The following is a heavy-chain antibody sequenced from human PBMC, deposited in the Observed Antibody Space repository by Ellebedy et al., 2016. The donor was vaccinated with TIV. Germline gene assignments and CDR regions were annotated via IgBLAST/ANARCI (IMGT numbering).Heavy chain of an antibody. D-gene: IGHD2-8*02. V-gene: IGHV3-21*01. CDR2: ISSSSSYI. J-gene: IGHJ5*02. CDR3: AREGGVEGWFDP. Sequence: GESLKISCAASGFTFSSYSMNWVRQAPGKGLEWVSSISSSSSYIYYADSVKGRFTISRDNAKNSLYLQMNSLRAEDTAVYYCAREGGVEGWFDPWGQGTLVTVSS. CDR1: GFTFSSYS.